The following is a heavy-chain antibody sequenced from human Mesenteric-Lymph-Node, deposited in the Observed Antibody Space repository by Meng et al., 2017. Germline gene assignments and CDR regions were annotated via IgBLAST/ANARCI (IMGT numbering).Heavy chain of an antibody. CDR1: GFSVSSDY. J-gene: IGHJ2*01. CDR2: IYCGGGT. V-gene: IGHV3-53*01. Sequence: GGSLRLLCAASGFSVSSDYLSWVRQAPGKGLEWVSVIYCGGGTDYAESVKGRFTIAKDNSKNTLYLQINRLRAEDTAVYYCARDRGGAHGYFDLWGRGTLVTVSS. D-gene: IGHD3-10*01. CDR3: ARDRGGAHGYFDL.